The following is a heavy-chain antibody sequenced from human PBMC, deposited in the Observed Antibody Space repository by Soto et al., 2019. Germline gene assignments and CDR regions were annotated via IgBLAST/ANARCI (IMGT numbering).Heavy chain of an antibody. CDR2: ISNNSSVK. J-gene: IGHJ4*02. V-gene: IGHV3-48*01. CDR1: GFTFCNYS. D-gene: IGHD2-21*02. CDR3: ARDGDLGIRGFDY. Sequence: GGSLRLSCAASGFTFCNYSINWVRQAPGKGLEWLSYISNNSSVKYYADSVKGRFTISRDNSKNTVSLQMNSLRAEDTAVYYCARDGDLGIRGFDYWGQGTLVTVSS.